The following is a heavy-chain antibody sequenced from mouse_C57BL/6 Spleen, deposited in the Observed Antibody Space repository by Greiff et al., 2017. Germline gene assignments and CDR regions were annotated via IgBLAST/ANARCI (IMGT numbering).Heavy chain of an antibody. CDR2: ISYDGSN. Sequence: EVQLVESGPGLVKPSQSLSLTCSVTGYSITSGYYWNWIRQFPGNKLEWMGYISYDGSNNYNPSLKNPISITSDPSKNQFFLKLNSVTTEDTATYSCARPSFSNWEGYFDYWGQGTTLTVSS. CDR1: GYSITSGYY. CDR3: ARPSFSNWEGYFDY. D-gene: IGHD4-1*01. V-gene: IGHV3-6*01. J-gene: IGHJ2*01.